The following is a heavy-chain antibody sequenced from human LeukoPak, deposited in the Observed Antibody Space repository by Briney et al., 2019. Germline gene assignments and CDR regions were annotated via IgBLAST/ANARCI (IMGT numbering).Heavy chain of an antibody. CDR3: ARGLSASYDFNWFDS. J-gene: IGHJ5*01. Sequence: SETLSLTCTVSRYSISSGYYWGWIRQPPGKGLEWIGSIFQSGNTYYNPSLKSRVTISVDTSKNQFSLKLNSVTAADTAVYYCARGLSASYDFNWFDSWGQGTLVTVSS. CDR2: IFQSGNT. D-gene: IGHD2/OR15-2a*01. CDR1: RYSISSGYY. V-gene: IGHV4-38-2*02.